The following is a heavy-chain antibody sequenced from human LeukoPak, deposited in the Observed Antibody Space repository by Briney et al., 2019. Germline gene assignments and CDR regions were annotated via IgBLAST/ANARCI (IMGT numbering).Heavy chain of an antibody. J-gene: IGHJ5*02. CDR3: ARVGYITIFGVVIPNWFDP. CDR2: INHSGST. V-gene: IGHV4-34*01. D-gene: IGHD3-3*01. Sequence: SETLSHTCAVYGESFSGYYWSWIRQPPGKGLEWIGEINHSGSTNYNPSLKSRVTISVDTSKNQFSLKLSSVTAADTAVYYCARVGYITIFGVVIPNWFDPWGQGTLVTVSS. CDR1: GESFSGYY.